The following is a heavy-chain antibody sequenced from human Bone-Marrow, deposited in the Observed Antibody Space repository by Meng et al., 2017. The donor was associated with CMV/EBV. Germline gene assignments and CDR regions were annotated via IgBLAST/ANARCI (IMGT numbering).Heavy chain of an antibody. CDR3: ASDRYQLLNNYYYYGMDV. CDR1: GFTFSSYS. CDR2: ISSSSSYI. V-gene: IGHV3-21*01. J-gene: IGHJ6*02. Sequence: GESLKISCAASGFTFSSYSMNWVRQAPGKGLEWVSSISSSSSYIYYADSVKGRFTISRDNAKNSLHLQMNSLRAEDKAVYYCASDRYQLLNNYYYYGMDVWGQGTTVTVSS. D-gene: IGHD2-2*01.